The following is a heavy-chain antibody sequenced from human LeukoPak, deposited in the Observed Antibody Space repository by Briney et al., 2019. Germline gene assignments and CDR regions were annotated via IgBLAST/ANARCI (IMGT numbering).Heavy chain of an antibody. Sequence: GGSLRLSCAASGFTFSTSWMHWVRQAPGKGLVGVSRIDGDGSRTSYADSVKGRFTISRDNAKNTLYLQMNSLRAEDTAMYYCARASNYFDSRGLHWFDPWGQGTLVTVSS. CDR3: ARASNYFDSRGLHWFDP. J-gene: IGHJ5*02. D-gene: IGHD3-22*01. CDR2: IDGDGSRT. V-gene: IGHV3-74*01. CDR1: GFTFSTSW.